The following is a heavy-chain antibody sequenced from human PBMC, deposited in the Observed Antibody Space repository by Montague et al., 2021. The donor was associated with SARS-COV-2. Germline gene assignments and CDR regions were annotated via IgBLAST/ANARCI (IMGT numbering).Heavy chain of an antibody. Sequence: SETLSLTCTVSGDSISSGYFYWGWIRQPPGKGLEWVGTIHYSGVTXYXXXXKXRVTISVDTSRNQFSLKLRTVTAADTAIYYCARHLAISGPAAVSDYWGQGTLVTVSS. CDR2: IHYSGVT. J-gene: IGHJ4*02. CDR3: ARHLAISGPAAVSDY. V-gene: IGHV4-39*01. D-gene: IGHD2-2*01. CDR1: GDSISSGYFY.